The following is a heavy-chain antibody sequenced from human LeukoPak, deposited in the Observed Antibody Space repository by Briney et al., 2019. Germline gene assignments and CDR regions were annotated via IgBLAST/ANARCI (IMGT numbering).Heavy chain of an antibody. CDR3: AKEGQFGEDWLDL. CDR2: IIPVFGTV. D-gene: IGHD3-16*01. CDR1: GGAFKNYD. V-gene: IGHV1-69*05. Sequence: GASVKVSCKASGGAFKNYDINWVRQAPGRRLEWMGRIIPVFGTVKYSPRFQDRVSLTTDGSATTVYMEMTGLTSNDTAVYYCAKEGQFGEDWLDLWGQGTLVTVSS. J-gene: IGHJ5*02.